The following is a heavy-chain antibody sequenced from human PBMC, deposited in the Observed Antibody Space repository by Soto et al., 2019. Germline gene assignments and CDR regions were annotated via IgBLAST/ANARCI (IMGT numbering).Heavy chain of an antibody. CDR1: GFTFSSYA. V-gene: IGHV3-23*01. J-gene: IGHJ2*01. CDR2: ISGSGGST. Sequence: EVQLLESGGGLVQPGGSLRLSCAASGFTFSSYAMSWVRQAPGKGLEWVSAISGSGGSTYYADSVKGRFTISRDNSKNIMELKMNSLGAEDTAVYYCAKAPLYCSGGSCPPAWYFDLWGRGTLVTVSS. D-gene: IGHD2-15*01. CDR3: AKAPLYCSGGSCPPAWYFDL.